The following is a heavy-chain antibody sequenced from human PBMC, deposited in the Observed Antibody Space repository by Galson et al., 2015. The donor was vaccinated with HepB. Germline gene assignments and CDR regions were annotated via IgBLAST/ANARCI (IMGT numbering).Heavy chain of an antibody. J-gene: IGHJ4*02. D-gene: IGHD5-12*01. Sequence: SLRLSCAASGFTFDDYAMHWVRQAPGKGLEWVSGISWNSGSIGYADSVKGRFTISRDNAKNSLYLQMNSLRAEDTALYYCAKGGYSGYDLVGSGDYFDYWGQGTLVTVSS. CDR2: ISWNSGSI. CDR1: GFTFDDYA. V-gene: IGHV3-9*01. CDR3: AKGGYSGYDLVGSGDYFDY.